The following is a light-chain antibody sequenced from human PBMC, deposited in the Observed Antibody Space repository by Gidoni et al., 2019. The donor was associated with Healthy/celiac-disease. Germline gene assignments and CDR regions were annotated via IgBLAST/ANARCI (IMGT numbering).Light chain of an antibody. CDR2: AAS. CDR3: QQSYSTPLT. Sequence: DIQMTQSPSSLSASVGDRVTSTCRPSQSISSYLNWYQQKPGKDPKLLIYAASSLQSGVPSRFSGSGSGTDFTLTISSLQPEDFATYYCQQSYSTPLTFGGGTKVEIK. J-gene: IGKJ4*01. V-gene: IGKV1-39*01. CDR1: QSISSY.